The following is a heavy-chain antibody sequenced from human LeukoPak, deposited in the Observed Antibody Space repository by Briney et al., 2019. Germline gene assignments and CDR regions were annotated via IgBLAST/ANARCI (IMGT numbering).Heavy chain of an antibody. J-gene: IGHJ4*02. Sequence: GASVKVSCKASGYTFTSYGISWVRQAPGQGLEWMGWISAYNGNTNYAQKFQGRVTITADKSTSTAYMELSSLRSEDTAVYYCARQYCGGDCYSRAYYFDYWGQGTLVTVSS. CDR1: GYTFTSYG. CDR2: ISAYNGNT. V-gene: IGHV1-18*01. CDR3: ARQYCGGDCYSRAYYFDY. D-gene: IGHD2-21*01.